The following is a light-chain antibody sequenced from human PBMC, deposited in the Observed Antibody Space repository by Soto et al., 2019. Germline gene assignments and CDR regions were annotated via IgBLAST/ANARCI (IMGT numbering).Light chain of an antibody. V-gene: IGKV1-27*01. CDR1: QGISNY. J-gene: IGKJ1*01. CDR3: QKYNSALSRG. Sequence: PSSLSASVGDRVTITCRASQGISNYLAWYQQKPGKVPKLLIYAASTLQSGVPSRFSGSGSGTDFTLTITSLQPEDVATYYCQKYNSALSRGFGQGTKVDI. CDR2: AAS.